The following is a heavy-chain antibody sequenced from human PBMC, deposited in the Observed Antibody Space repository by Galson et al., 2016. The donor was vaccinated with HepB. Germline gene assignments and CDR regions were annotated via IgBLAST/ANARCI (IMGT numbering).Heavy chain of an antibody. V-gene: IGHV3-11*01. J-gene: IGHJ4*02. Sequence: SLRLSCAASGFTFSDYYMSWIRQAPGKGLEWLSYTSRSATTVYYADSVKGRFTISRDNAKKSLYLQTNSLKAEDTAVYYCARLGYTDRDFNYRGQGTLVNVSS. CDR3: ARLGYTDRDFNY. CDR2: TSRSATTV. CDR1: GFTFSDYY. D-gene: IGHD5-18*01.